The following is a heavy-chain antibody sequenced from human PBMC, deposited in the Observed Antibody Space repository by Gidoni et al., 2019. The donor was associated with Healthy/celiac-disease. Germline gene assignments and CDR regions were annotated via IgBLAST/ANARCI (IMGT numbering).Heavy chain of an antibody. CDR1: GFTFSSYS. CDR3: ARLTTTVTTGGYYYYGMDV. V-gene: IGHV3-48*01. CDR2: ISSSSSTI. Sequence: EVQLVASGGGLVQPGGALRLSCAASGFTFSSYSMHWVRQAPGKGLEWVSYISSSSSTIYYADSVKGRFTISRDNAKNSLYLQMNSLRAEDTAVYYCARLTTTVTTGGYYYYGMDVWGKGTTVTVSS. D-gene: IGHD4-17*01. J-gene: IGHJ6*04.